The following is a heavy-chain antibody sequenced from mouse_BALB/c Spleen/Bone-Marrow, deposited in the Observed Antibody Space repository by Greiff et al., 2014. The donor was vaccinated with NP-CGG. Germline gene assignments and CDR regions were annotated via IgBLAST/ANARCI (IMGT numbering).Heavy chain of an antibody. Sequence: QVQLQQSGPELVKPGASVKMSCKASGYTFTSYYIHWVKQRPGQGLEWIGWIYPGDGSTKYNGKFKGKTTLTADKSSSTVYMLLSSLTSEDSAIYFCARDDYGYWGQGTLVTVSA. D-gene: IGHD2-4*01. CDR2: IYPGDGST. V-gene: IGHV1S56*01. J-gene: IGHJ3*01. CDR3: ARDDYGY. CDR1: GYTFTSYY.